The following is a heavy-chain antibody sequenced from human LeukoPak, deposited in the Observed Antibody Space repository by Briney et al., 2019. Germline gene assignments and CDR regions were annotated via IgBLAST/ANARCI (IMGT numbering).Heavy chain of an antibody. D-gene: IGHD5-18*01. CDR3: ARGVIGDTAMVSLGYYFDY. Sequence: SETLSLTCAVYGGSFCGYYWSWIRQPPGKGLEWIGEINHSGSTNYNPSLKSRVTISVDTSKNQFSLKLSSVTAADTAVYYCARGVIGDTAMVSLGYYFDYWGQGTLVTVSS. V-gene: IGHV4-34*01. CDR2: INHSGST. J-gene: IGHJ4*02. CDR1: GGSFCGYY.